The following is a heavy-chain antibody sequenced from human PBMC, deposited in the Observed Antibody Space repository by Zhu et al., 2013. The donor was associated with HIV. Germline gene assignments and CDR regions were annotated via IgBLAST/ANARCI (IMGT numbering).Heavy chain of an antibody. V-gene: IGHV1-2*02. Sequence: QVQLMQSGAEVKKPGASVKVSCKASGYTFTGYFMHWVRQAPGQGLEWMGWINPNSGGTNYAQNFQGRVTMTRDTSINTAYMELSRLRSDDTAVYYCARESTVTTHFDYWGQGTLVTVSS. J-gene: IGHJ4*02. CDR1: GYTFTGYF. D-gene: IGHD4-17*01. CDR2: INPNSGGT. CDR3: ARESTVTTHFDY.